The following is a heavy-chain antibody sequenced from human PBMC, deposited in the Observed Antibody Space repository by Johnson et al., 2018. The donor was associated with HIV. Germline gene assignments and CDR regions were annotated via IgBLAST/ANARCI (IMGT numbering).Heavy chain of an antibody. V-gene: IGHV3-20*04. CDR1: GFTFDDYG. J-gene: IGHJ3*02. D-gene: IGHD3-22*01. Sequence: VQLVESGGGVVRPGGSLRLSCAASGFTFDDYGMSWVRQAPGKGLEWVSGISWNGGSTGYADSVRGRFTISSDNAKNSLYLQMNSLRDEDTALYYCARGVAYYDSSGYYRGHDAFDIWGQGTMVTVSS. CDR2: ISWNGGST. CDR3: ARGVAYYDSSGYYRGHDAFDI.